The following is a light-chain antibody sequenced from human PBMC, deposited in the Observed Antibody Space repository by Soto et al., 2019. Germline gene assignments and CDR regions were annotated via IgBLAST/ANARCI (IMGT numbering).Light chain of an antibody. J-gene: IGLJ1*01. V-gene: IGLV1-40*01. Sequence: QSVLTQPPSVSGAPRQRVTISCTGSSSNIGATYDVQWYQQLPGTAPKLLIYGNSNRPSGVPDRFSGSKSGTSASLAITGLQADDEAYYYCQSYDSSLSAHYVFGTGTKLTVL. CDR3: QSYDSSLSAHYV. CDR2: GNS. CDR1: SSNIGATYD.